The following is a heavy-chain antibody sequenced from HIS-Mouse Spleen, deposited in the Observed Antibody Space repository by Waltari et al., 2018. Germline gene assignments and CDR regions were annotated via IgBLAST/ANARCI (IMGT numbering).Heavy chain of an antibody. Sequence: QLQLQESGPGLVKPSETLSLTCTVSGGSISSSSYYWGWILQPPGKGLEWIGSIYYSGTTYYNPSLKSRVTISVDTSKNQFSLKLSSVTAADTAVYYCARAPTGFLEWFDAFDIWGQGTMVTVSS. CDR3: ARAPTGFLEWFDAFDI. V-gene: IGHV4-39*07. CDR1: GGSISSSSYY. CDR2: IYYSGTT. D-gene: IGHD3-3*01. J-gene: IGHJ3*02.